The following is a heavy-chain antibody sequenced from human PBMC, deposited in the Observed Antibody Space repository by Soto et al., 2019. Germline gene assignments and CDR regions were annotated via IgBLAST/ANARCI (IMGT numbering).Heavy chain of an antibody. CDR3: AKGRGGSGSLTPRVDF. V-gene: IGHV3-23*01. J-gene: IGHJ4*02. D-gene: IGHD3-10*01. CDR2: ISGGGDTT. Sequence: EVQLLESGGGLVQPGGSLRLSCAASGFTFNNYAMTWVRQAPGKGLEWVSAISGGGDTTSYADSVKGRFTVSRDGSKNTLDLRMSSLRAEDTALYYCAKGRGGSGSLTPRVDFWGQGTLVTVSS. CDR1: GFTFNNYA.